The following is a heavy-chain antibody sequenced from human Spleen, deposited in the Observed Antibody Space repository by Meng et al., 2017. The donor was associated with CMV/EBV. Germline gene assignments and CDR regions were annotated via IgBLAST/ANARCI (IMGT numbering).Heavy chain of an antibody. J-gene: IGHJ4*02. V-gene: IGHV1-18*01. Sequence: ASVKVSCKASGYTFTSYGISWLRQAPGQGLEWMGWISAYNGDTNYAQKLQGRVTMTTDTSTSTAYMELSSLKSDDTAVYYCVRLAGGIDYWGQGTLVTVSS. D-gene: IGHD3-16*01. CDR3: VRLAGGIDY. CDR1: GYTFTSYG. CDR2: ISAYNGDT.